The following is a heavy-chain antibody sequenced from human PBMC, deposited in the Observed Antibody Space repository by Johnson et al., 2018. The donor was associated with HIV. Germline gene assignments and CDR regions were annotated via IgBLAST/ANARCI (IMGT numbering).Heavy chain of an antibody. CDR3: ARDAKVDYGDAFDI. D-gene: IGHD4-17*01. V-gene: IGHV3-9*01. CDR1: RFTFSSYA. Sequence: QLVESGGGVVQPGRSLRLSCAASRFTFSSYAMHWVRQAPGKGLEWVSGISWNSGSIGYADSVKGRFTISRDNSKNTLYLQMNSLRAEDTAVYYCARDAKVDYGDAFDIWGQGTKVTVSS. J-gene: IGHJ3*02. CDR2: ISWNSGSI.